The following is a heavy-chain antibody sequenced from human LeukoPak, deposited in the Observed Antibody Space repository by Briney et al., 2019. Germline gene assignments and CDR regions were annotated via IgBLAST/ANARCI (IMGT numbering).Heavy chain of an antibody. V-gene: IGHV3-15*01. J-gene: IGHJ4*02. CDR1: GFTFSYVW. CDR3: SEGLDY. CDR2: ITSTAHGGTT. Sequence: GGSLRLSCAASGFTFSYVWMSWVRQAPGKGLEWVGRITSTAHGGTTDYAAPVKGRFTISRDDSKDTLYLQMNSLKTEDTAVYFCSEGLDYWGQRTLVTVSS.